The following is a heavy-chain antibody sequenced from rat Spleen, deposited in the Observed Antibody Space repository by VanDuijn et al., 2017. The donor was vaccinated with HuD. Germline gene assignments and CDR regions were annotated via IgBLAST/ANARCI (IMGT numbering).Heavy chain of an antibody. CDR3: ARYEDYGGWYFDF. J-gene: IGHJ1*01. D-gene: IGHD1-1*01. CDR1: GYSITSNY. CDR2: ISYSGST. V-gene: IGHV3-1*01. Sequence: EVQLQESGPGLVKPSQSLSLTCSVTGYSITSNYWGWIRKFPGNKMEWMGYISYSGSTGYNPSLKSRISVTRDTSKNQFFLQLNSVTSEDTATYYCARYEDYGGWYFDFWGPGTMVIVSS.